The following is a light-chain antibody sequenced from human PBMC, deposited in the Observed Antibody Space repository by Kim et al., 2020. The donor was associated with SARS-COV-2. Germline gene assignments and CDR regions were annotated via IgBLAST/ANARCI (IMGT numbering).Light chain of an antibody. V-gene: IGLV3-1*01. CDR1: NLGDKY. CDR2: QDS. CDR3: QAWDSSTWV. Sequence: SYELTQPPSVSVSPGQTASITCSGDNLGDKYACWYQQKPGQSPVLVIYQDSKRPSGIPERFSGSNSGNTATLTISGTQAMDEADYYCQAWDSSTWVFGGG. J-gene: IGLJ3*02.